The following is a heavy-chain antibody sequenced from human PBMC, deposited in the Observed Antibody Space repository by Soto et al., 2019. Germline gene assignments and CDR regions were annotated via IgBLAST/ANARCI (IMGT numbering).Heavy chain of an antibody. CDR2: TRNKANSYTT. D-gene: IGHD2-15*01. CDR1: GFTFSDHY. CDR3: ARGGYCSGVSGHSDYYGMDV. J-gene: IGHJ6*02. V-gene: IGHV3-72*01. Sequence: EVQLVESGGGLVQPGGSLRLSCAASGFTFSDHYMDWVRQAPGKGLEWVGRTRNKANSYTTEYAASVKGRFTISRDDSKNSLYLQMNSLKPEDTAVYYCARGGYCSGVSGHSDYYGMDVWGQGTTVTVSS.